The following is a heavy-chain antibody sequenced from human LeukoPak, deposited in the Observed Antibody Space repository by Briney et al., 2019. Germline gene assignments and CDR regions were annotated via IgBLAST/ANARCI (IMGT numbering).Heavy chain of an antibody. J-gene: IGHJ5*02. Sequence: SETLSLTCAVSGASITSSNYYWSWIRQPPGKGLEWIGEINHSGSTNYNPSLKSRVTISVDTSKNQFSLKLSSVTAADTAVYYCARHRCSGGSCYPMNWFDPWGQGTLVTVSS. CDR2: INHSGST. D-gene: IGHD2-15*01. CDR1: GASITSSNYY. CDR3: ARHRCSGGSCYPMNWFDP. V-gene: IGHV4-39*01.